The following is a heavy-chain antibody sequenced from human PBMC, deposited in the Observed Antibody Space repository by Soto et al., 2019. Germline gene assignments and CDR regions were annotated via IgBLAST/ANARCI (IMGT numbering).Heavy chain of an antibody. D-gene: IGHD3-10*02. CDR1: GYTFTAYH. CDR3: ARNMDYYYGRGSGNGHGV. Sequence: QVRLVQSGAEVKEPGDSVRVSCEASGYTFTAYHIHWVRQAPEQGLEWMGWINPKFGDTGYAQDFQGRVSMTSDMSISTVYMELSRLTSDDTAIYYCARNMDYYYGRGSGNGHGVWGQGTTVT. CDR2: INPKFGDT. J-gene: IGHJ6*02. V-gene: IGHV1-2*02.